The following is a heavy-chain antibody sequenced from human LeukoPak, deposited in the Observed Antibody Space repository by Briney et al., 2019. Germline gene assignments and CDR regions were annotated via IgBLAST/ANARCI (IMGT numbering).Heavy chain of an antibody. D-gene: IGHD6-19*01. V-gene: IGHV1-2*06. CDR3: ARVSVAGTPDRDYFDY. CDR2: INPNSGGT. J-gene: IGHJ4*02. CDR1: VYTFTGYY. Sequence: ASVKVSCKASVYTFTGYYMHWVRQAPGQGLEWMGRINPNSGGTSYAQQFQGRVTMTRDTSISTAYMELSSLRSDGTAVYYCARVSVAGTPDRDYFDYWGQGTLVTVSS.